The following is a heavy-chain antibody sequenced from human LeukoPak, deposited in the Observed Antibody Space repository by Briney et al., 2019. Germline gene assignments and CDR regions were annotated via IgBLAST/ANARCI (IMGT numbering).Heavy chain of an antibody. J-gene: IGHJ4*02. CDR2: IYYSGST. Sequence: SETLSLTCTVSGGSISSYYWSWIRQPPGKGLEWIGYIYYSGSTNYNPSLKSRVTISVDTSKNQFSLKLSSVTAADTAVYYCARHDSSGYIDYWGQGTLVTVSS. V-gene: IGHV4-59*12. D-gene: IGHD3-22*01. CDR1: GGSISSYY. CDR3: ARHDSSGYIDY.